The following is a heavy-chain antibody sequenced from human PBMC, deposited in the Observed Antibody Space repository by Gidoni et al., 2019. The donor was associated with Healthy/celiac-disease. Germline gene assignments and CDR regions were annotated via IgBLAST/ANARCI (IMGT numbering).Heavy chain of an antibody. CDR1: GFTFSSYS. CDR3: ARVGKDLQLVPYYYYGMDV. V-gene: IGHV3-21*01. J-gene: IGHJ6*02. CDR2: ISSSSSYI. Sequence: EVQLVESGGGLVKPGGSLRLSCAASGFTFSSYSMNWVRQAPGKGLEWVSSISSSSSYIYYADSVKGRFTISRDNAKNSLYLQMNSLRAEDTAVYYCARVGKDLQLVPYYYYGMDVWGQGTTVTVSS. D-gene: IGHD6-6*01.